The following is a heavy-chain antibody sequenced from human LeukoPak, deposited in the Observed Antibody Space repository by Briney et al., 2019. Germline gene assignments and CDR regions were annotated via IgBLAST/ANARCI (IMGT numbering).Heavy chain of an antibody. CDR1: GFTFSSYS. CDR2: ISSSSSSYI. V-gene: IGHV3-21*06. Sequence: PGESLRPSCAASGFTFSSYSMNWVRQAPGKGLESVSSISSSSSSYIYYADSVKGRFTISRDNAKNSLYLQMNSLRAEDTAVYYCARFGGGYGMDVWGQGTTVTVSS. D-gene: IGHD2-15*01. CDR3: ARFGGGYGMDV. J-gene: IGHJ6*02.